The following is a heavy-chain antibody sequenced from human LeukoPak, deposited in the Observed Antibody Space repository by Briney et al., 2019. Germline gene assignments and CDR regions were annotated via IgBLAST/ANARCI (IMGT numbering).Heavy chain of an antibody. CDR3: ARGSTGPDY. CDR1: GFTFSSYA. V-gene: IGHV3-66*01. J-gene: IGHJ4*02. CDR2: IYSGGST. Sequence: PGGSLRLSCAASGFTFSSYAMSWVRQAPGKGLEWVSVIYSGGSTYYADSVKGRFTISRDNSKNTLYLQMGSLRAEDMAVYYCARGSTGPDYWGQGTLVTVSS. D-gene: IGHD1-1*01.